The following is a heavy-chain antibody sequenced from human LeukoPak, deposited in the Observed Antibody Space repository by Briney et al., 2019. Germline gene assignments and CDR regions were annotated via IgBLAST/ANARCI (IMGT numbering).Heavy chain of an antibody. D-gene: IGHD3-10*01. J-gene: IGHJ5*02. V-gene: IGHV1-18*04. CDR2: ISAYNGNT. CDR3: ARVLHYGSESYYNDYWFDP. Sequence: ASVKVSCKASGYTFTSYGMSWVRQAPGQGLEWMGWISAYNGNTNYAQKLQGRVTMTTDTSTSTAYMELRSLRSDDTAVYYCARVLHYGSESYYNDYWFDPWGQGTLVTVSS. CDR1: GYTFTSYG.